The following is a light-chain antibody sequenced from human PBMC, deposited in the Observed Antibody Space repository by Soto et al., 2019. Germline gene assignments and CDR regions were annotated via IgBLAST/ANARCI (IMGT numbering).Light chain of an antibody. J-gene: IGKJ1*01. CDR3: HQRQSWPRT. V-gene: IGKV3-11*01. Sequence: EIVVTQSQATLSSFPGDRVTLFCRAMQYINTRLAWYQHRPGQAPRLLIYQTSIRAAGIPARFSASGSGTDFTLTISDVQPGEFARYYCHQRQSWPRTFGQGTKVDI. CDR2: QTS. CDR1: QYINTR.